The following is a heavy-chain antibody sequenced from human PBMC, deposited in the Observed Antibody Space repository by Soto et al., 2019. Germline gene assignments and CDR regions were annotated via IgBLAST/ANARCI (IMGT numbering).Heavy chain of an antibody. CDR1: GFTFSTYA. Sequence: GGSLRLSCAASGFTFSTYAMTWVRQAPGKGLEWVSAISASGGSTYYADSVKGRFTISRDNAKNSLYLQMNSLRAEDTAVYYCAREADILNWFDPWGQGTLVTVSS. J-gene: IGHJ5*02. CDR3: AREADILNWFDP. D-gene: IGHD3-9*01. V-gene: IGHV3-23*01. CDR2: ISASGGST.